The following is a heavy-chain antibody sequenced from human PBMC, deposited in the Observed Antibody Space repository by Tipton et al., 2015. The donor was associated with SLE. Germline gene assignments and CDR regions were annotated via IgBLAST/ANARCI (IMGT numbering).Heavy chain of an antibody. D-gene: IGHD3-3*01. CDR1: GGSISSYY. Sequence: TLSLTCTVSGGSISSYYWSWIRQPPGKGLEWIGYIYTSGSTNYNPSLKSRVTISVDTSKNQFSLKLSSVTAADTAVYYCARALGERFLRGNWFDPWGQGTLVTVSS. V-gene: IGHV4-4*08. J-gene: IGHJ5*02. CDR3: ARALGERFLRGNWFDP. CDR2: IYTSGST.